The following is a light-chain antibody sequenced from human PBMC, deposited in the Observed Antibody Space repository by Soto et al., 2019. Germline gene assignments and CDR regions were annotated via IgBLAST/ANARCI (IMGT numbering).Light chain of an antibody. CDR3: QHYHNFPIT. Sequence: IQITQSPSSVSASVGEKIIITCRASRDVGSDVSWYQQKPGQAPKLLIYAASNLEMGVPSRFSGSGSGTDFTFTISSLQPEDIATYYCQHYHNFPITFGQGTRLEIK. J-gene: IGKJ5*01. CDR1: RDVGSD. V-gene: IGKV1-33*01. CDR2: AAS.